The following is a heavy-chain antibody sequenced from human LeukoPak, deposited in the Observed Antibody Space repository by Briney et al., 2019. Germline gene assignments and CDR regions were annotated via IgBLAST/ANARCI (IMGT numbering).Heavy chain of an antibody. CDR2: IYSGGST. D-gene: IGHD7-27*01. Sequence: GGSLRLSCAASGFTVSSNYMSWVRQPPGKGLDWVSAIYSGGSTYYADSVKGRFTISRDNAKNTLYLQMNSLRAEDTAVYYCAKASGLTGDASWYFDLWGRGTLVTVSS. CDR1: GFTVSSNY. CDR3: AKASGLTGDASWYFDL. J-gene: IGHJ2*01. V-gene: IGHV3-53*01.